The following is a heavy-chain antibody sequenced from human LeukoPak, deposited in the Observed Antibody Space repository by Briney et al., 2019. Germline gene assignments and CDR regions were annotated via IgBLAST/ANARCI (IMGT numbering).Heavy chain of an antibody. J-gene: IGHJ3*02. V-gene: IGHV1-69*13. D-gene: IGHD2/OR15-2a*01. CDR1: GGSFTFTSHA. Sequence: ASVKVSCKASGGSFTFTSHAISWVRQAPGQGLEWMGGLIPIYGAAKYAQKFQGRDTITSDESTRTVYMELSSLRPQDSAVYYCAGFFYGKSGDAFEISGQRT. CDR3: AGFFYGKSGDAFEI. CDR2: LIPIYGAA.